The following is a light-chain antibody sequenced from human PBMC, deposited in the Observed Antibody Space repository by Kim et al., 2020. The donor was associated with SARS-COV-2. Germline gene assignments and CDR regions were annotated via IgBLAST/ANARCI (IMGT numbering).Light chain of an antibody. J-gene: IGLJ3*02. CDR1: SSDIGSYDY. CDR3: LSYTSSSTLV. CDR2: DVD. Sequence: QSALTQPASMSGSPGQSITISCTGTSSDIGSYDYGSWFQHHPEKAPELLIYDVDQRPSGVSLRFSGSKSGDTASLTISGLQAEDEATYHCLSYTSSSTLVFGGGTKLTVL. V-gene: IGLV2-14*03.